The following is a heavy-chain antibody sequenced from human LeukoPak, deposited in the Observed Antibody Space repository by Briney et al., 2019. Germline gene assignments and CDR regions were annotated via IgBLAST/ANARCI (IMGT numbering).Heavy chain of an antibody. V-gene: IGHV1-24*01. CDR3: ATSLSMIVRGESSYYFDY. Sequence: RASVKVSCKVSGYTLTELSMHWVRQAPGKGLEWMGGFDPEDGETIYAQKFQGRVTMTEDTSTGTAYMELSSLRSEDTAVYYCATSLSMIVRGESSYYFDYWGQGTLVTVSS. CDR2: FDPEDGET. CDR1: GYTLTELS. J-gene: IGHJ4*02. D-gene: IGHD3-22*01.